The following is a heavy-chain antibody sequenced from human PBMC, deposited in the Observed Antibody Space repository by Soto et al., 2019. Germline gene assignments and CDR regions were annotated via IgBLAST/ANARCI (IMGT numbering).Heavy chain of an antibody. Sequence: GGFLRLSCAASGFTFSSYAMSWVRQAPGKGLEWVSVISGSGGSTYYADSVKGRFTISRDNSKNTLYLQMNSLRAEDTAVYYCAKFITMIVVVIGDAFDIWGQGTMVTVSS. CDR3: AKFITMIVVVIGDAFDI. J-gene: IGHJ3*02. CDR2: ISGSGGST. D-gene: IGHD3-22*01. CDR1: GFTFSSYA. V-gene: IGHV3-23*01.